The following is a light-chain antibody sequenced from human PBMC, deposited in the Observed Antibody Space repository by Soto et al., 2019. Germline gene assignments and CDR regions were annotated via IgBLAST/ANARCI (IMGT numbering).Light chain of an antibody. V-gene: IGLV2-14*01. CDR2: DVS. CDR3: SSYTSSNTLLYV. Sequence: HSVLTQPASVSGSPGQSITISCTGTSRDVGGYNYVSWYQQHPGKAPKLMVYDVSNRPSGVSNRFSGSKSGNTASLTISGLQAEDEADYYCSSYTSSNTLLYVFGTGTKVTVL. J-gene: IGLJ1*01. CDR1: SRDVGGYNY.